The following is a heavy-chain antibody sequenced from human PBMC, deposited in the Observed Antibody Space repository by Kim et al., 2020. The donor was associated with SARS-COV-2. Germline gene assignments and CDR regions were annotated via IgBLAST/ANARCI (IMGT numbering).Heavy chain of an antibody. CDR1: GGSFSGYY. Sequence: SETLSLTCAVYGGSFSGYYWSWIRQPPGKGLEWIGEINHSGSTNYNPSLKSRVTISVDTSKNQFSLKLSSVTAADTAVYYCARGHILRTGYSSSFYPTYYFDYGGQGTPVTVSS. J-gene: IGHJ4*02. V-gene: IGHV4-34*01. CDR3: ARGHILRTGYSSSFYPTYYFDY. D-gene: IGHD6-13*01. CDR2: INHSGST.